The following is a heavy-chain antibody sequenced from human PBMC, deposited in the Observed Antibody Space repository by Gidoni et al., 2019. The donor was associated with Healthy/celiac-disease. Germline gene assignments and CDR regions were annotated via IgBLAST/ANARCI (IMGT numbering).Heavy chain of an antibody. V-gene: IGHV3-21*01. Sequence: EVQLLESGGGLVKPGGSLRLSCAASGFIFRSYSMNWVRQAPGKGLEWVSSISSSSSYIYYADSVKGRFTISRDNAKNSLYLQMNSLRAEDTAVYYCARSWGAGYSSGWYYFDYWGQGTLVTVSS. J-gene: IGHJ4*02. D-gene: IGHD6-19*01. CDR1: GFIFRSYS. CDR2: ISSSSSYI. CDR3: ARSWGAGYSSGWYYFDY.